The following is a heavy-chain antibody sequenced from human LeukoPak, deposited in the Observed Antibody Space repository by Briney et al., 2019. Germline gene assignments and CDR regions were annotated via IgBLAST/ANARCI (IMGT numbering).Heavy chain of an antibody. V-gene: IGHV3-23*01. CDR2: ISGSGGST. D-gene: IGHD3-9*01. CDR3: AKADILTGYYRRDGGYYYGMDV. J-gene: IGHJ6*02. Sequence: GGSLRLSCAASGFTFSSYAMSWVRQAPGKGLEWVSAISGSGGSTYYADSVKGRFTISRDNSKNTLYLQMNSLRAEDTAVYYCAKADILTGYYRRDGGYYYGMDVWGQGTTVTVSS. CDR1: GFTFSSYA.